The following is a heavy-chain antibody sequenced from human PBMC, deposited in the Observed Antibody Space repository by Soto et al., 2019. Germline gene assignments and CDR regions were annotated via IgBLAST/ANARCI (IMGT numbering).Heavy chain of an antibody. CDR1: GFTFSSYA. Sequence: GGSLRLSCAASGFTFSSYAMHWVRQAPGKGLEWVAVISYDGSNKYYADSVKGRFTISRDNSKNTLYLQMNSLRAEDTAVYYCARDILRLCSYGTSYGMDVWGQGTTVTVSS. V-gene: IGHV3-30-3*01. D-gene: IGHD5-18*01. J-gene: IGHJ6*02. CDR3: ARDILRLCSYGTSYGMDV. CDR2: ISYDGSNK.